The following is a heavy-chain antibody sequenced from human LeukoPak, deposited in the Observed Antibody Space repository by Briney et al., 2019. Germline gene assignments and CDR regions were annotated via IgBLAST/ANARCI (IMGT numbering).Heavy chain of an antibody. Sequence: NPSETLSLTCAVYGGSFSGYYWSWIRQPPGKGLEWIGEINHSGSTNYNPSLKSRVTISVDTSKNQFSLKLSSVTAADTAVYYCARGRGRGQWLVRRSPFDYWGQGTLVTVSS. CDR2: INHSGST. V-gene: IGHV4-34*01. CDR3: ARGRGRGQWLVRRSPFDY. J-gene: IGHJ4*02. CDR1: GGSFSGYY. D-gene: IGHD6-19*01.